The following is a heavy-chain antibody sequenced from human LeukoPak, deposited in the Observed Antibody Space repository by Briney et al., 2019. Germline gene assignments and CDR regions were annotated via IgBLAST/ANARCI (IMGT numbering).Heavy chain of an antibody. Sequence: GGSLRLSCEASGYTFSSYWMHWVRQTPGKGLMWVARIKSDGSTIYADSVQGRFTISRDNAKNMVYLQMNSLRDDDTAIYYCTRAITYFYGSVTYDWFDSWGQGTRVTVSS. D-gene: IGHD3-10*01. CDR3: TRAITYFYGSVTYDWFDS. CDR2: IKSDGST. V-gene: IGHV3-74*01. J-gene: IGHJ5*01. CDR1: GYTFSSYW.